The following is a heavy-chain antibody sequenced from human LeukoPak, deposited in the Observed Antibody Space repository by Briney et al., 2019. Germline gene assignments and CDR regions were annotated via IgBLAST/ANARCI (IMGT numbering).Heavy chain of an antibody. J-gene: IGHJ4*02. CDR1: GFTFSTYW. CDR3: ARSHRDY. CDR2: VKQDGSEK. V-gene: IGHV3-7*03. Sequence: GGSRRLSCTASGFTFSTYWMTWVRQAPGKGLEWVANVKQDGSEKHYVDSVKGRFTISRDNAKNSLFLQMNSPRAEDTAVYYCARSHRDYRGQGALVTVSS.